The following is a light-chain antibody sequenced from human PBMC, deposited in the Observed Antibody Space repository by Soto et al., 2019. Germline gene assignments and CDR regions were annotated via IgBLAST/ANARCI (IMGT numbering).Light chain of an antibody. CDR1: QTILYSSNNKNY. CDR3: QQHYDTPLT. CDR2: WAS. V-gene: IGKV4-1*01. J-gene: IGKJ4*01. Sequence: DIVMTQFPDSLAVSLGERATINCKSSQTILYSSNNKNYLAWYQQKPGQPPKLLIYWASTRESGVPDRFSGSGSGTDFTITIASLQAEDVAVYYCQQHYDTPLTFGGGTKVEIK.